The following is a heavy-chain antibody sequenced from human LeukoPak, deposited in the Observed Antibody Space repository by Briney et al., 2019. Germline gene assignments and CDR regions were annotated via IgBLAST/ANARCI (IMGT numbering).Heavy chain of an antibody. V-gene: IGHV3-48*01. CDR2: ISSSRSTI. D-gene: IGHD2-15*01. Sequence: GGSLRLSCAASGFTFSSYSMNWVRQAPGKGLEWVSYISSSRSTIYYADSVKGRFTISRDNAKNSLYLQIHSLRAEDTAVYYCARDRVVAWYFDHWGRGTLVTVSS. CDR1: GFTFSSYS. CDR3: ARDRVVAWYFDH. J-gene: IGHJ2*01.